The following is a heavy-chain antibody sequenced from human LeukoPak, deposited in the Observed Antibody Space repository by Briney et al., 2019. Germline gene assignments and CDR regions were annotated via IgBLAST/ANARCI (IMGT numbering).Heavy chain of an antibody. CDR1: GGTFSSDA. D-gene: IGHD3-3*01. CDR3: ARTTYLEWSNMDA. Sequence: SVKVSCKASGGTFSSDAISWVRQAPGQGLEWMGGIIPIFGTANYAQNFQGRVTITTDESTSTAYMELSSLRSEDTAVYYCARTTYLEWSNMDAWGKGTTVTVSS. CDR2: IIPIFGTA. J-gene: IGHJ6*03. V-gene: IGHV1-69*05.